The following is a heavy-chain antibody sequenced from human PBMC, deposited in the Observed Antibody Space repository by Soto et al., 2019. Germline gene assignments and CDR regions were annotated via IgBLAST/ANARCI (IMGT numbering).Heavy chain of an antibody. V-gene: IGHV3-11*01. CDR2: ISSRSSTI. CDR3: ARDPYNSGWVDY. CDR1: GFTFSDYY. Sequence: GGSLRLSCAASGFTFSDYYMSWIRQAPGKGLEWVSYISSRSSTIFYADSVKGRFTISRDNVKNSLYLQMNSLRAEDTAVYSCARDPYNSGWVDYWGQGTLVTVSS. J-gene: IGHJ4*02. D-gene: IGHD6-19*01.